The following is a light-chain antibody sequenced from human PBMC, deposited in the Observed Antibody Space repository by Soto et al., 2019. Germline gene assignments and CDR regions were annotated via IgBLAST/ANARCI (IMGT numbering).Light chain of an antibody. V-gene: IGKV4-1*01. J-gene: IGKJ2*01. CDR3: QQYYSTLSYT. CDR2: WAS. CDR1: QSVLYSSNNKNY. Sequence: DIVMTQFPDSLAVSLGERATINCKSSQSVLYSSNNKNYLAWYQQKPGQPPKLLIYWASTRESGVPDRFSGSGSGTDFTLTISSLQAEDVAVYYCQQYYSTLSYTFGQGTKLEIK.